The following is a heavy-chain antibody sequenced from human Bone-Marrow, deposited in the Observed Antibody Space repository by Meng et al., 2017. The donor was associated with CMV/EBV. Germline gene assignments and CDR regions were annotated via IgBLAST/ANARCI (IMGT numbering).Heavy chain of an antibody. CDR1: GGSISSSSYY. J-gene: IGHJ4*02. Sequence: SETLSLTCTVSGGSISSSSYYWGWIRQPPGKGLEWIGSIYYSGSTYYNPSLKSRVTISVDTSKNQFSLKRSSVTAADTAVYYCARDIRFLGEYFDYWGQGTLVTVSS. CDR2: IYYSGST. V-gene: IGHV4-39*07. CDR3: ARDIRFLGEYFDY. D-gene: IGHD2-21*01.